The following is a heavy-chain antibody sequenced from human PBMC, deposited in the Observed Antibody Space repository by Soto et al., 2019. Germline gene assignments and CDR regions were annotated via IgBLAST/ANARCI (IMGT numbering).Heavy chain of an antibody. CDR2: ISSSSSYI. CDR3: ARSGIAAAGDY. CDR1: GFTFSSYS. Sequence: GGSLRLSCASSGFTFSSYSMNWVRQAPGKGLEWVSSISSSSSYIYYADSVKGRFTISRDNAKNSLYLQMNSLRAEDTAVYYCARSGIAAAGDYWGQGTLVTVSS. D-gene: IGHD6-13*01. J-gene: IGHJ4*02. V-gene: IGHV3-21*01.